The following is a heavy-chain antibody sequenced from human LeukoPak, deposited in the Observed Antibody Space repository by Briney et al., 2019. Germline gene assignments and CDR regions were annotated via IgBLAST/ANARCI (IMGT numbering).Heavy chain of an antibody. Sequence: GRSLRLSCAASGFTFSSYGMHWVRQAPGKGLEWVAVISYDGSNKYYADSVKGRFTISRDNSKNTLYLQMNSLRAEDTAVYYCAKDASIQLWLGNWFDPWGQGKLVTVSS. D-gene: IGHD5-18*01. J-gene: IGHJ5*02. V-gene: IGHV3-30*18. CDR3: AKDASIQLWLGNWFDP. CDR1: GFTFSSYG. CDR2: ISYDGSNK.